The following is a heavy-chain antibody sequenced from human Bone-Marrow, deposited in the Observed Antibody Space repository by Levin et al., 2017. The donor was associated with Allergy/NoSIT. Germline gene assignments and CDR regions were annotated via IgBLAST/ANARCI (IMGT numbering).Heavy chain of an antibody. CDR3: ARTRYYSGSSGYQSFDS. V-gene: IGHV3-30*03. D-gene: IGHD3-22*01. Sequence: SCEGSGFRFSTYAIHWVRQAPGKGLEWVAIISSDGTQEDYLDSVKGRFTISRDNSKDTVYLQINSLRAADTAVYYCARTRYYSGSSGYQSFDSWGQGIMVTVSS. J-gene: IGHJ4*02. CDR1: GFRFSTYA. CDR2: ISSDGTQE.